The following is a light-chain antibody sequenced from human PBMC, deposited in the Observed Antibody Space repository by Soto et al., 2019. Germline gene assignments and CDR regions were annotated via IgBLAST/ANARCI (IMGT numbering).Light chain of an antibody. J-gene: IGKJ4*01. CDR3: QQYRT. CDR1: QSVSSSY. V-gene: IGKV3-20*01. Sequence: EIVLTHSPGTLSLSPGERATLSCRASQSVSSSYLAWYQQKPGQAPRLLIYGASSRATGIPDRFSCSGSGTDFTLNISRLEPEDFAVYYCQQYRTFGGGTKVDIK. CDR2: GAS.